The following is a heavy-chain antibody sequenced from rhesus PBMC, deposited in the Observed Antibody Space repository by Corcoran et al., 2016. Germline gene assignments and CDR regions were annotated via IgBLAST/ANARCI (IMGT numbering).Heavy chain of an antibody. V-gene: IGHV4-65*01. D-gene: IGHD6-25*01. CDR1: GGSISSSNW. CDR2: ISGRSGST. J-gene: IGHJ6*01. CDR3: AREEAAYGLDS. Sequence: QVQLQESGPGLVKPSETLSLTCAVFGGSISSSNWWNWIRQSPGKGLEWIGYISGRSGSTYHNPAFKSRVTISKDTDKNQFSLKLSSVTAADTAVYYCAREEAAYGLDSWGQGVVVTVSS.